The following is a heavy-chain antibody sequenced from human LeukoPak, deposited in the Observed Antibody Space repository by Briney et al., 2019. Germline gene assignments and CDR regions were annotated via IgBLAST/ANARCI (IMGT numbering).Heavy chain of an antibody. CDR1: GDSMSSNYYY. Sequence: SETLSLTCTVSGDSMSSNYYYWGWIRQPPGKGLEWIGTVYLTGSPYYNPSLKSPVTISVDASETQFSLTLSSVTAADTAVYFCARHLVVPATTYYYYSMDVWGKGTTVTVSS. V-gene: IGHV4-39*01. D-gene: IGHD2-2*01. J-gene: IGHJ6*03. CDR2: VYLTGSP. CDR3: ARHLVVPATTYYYYSMDV.